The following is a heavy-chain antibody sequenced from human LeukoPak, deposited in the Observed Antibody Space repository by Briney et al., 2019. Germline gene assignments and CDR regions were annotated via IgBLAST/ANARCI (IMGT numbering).Heavy chain of an antibody. CDR2: IYYSGST. J-gene: IGHJ4*02. V-gene: IGHV4-59*12. CDR1: GGSISGYY. D-gene: IGHD6-13*01. Sequence: SETLSLTCTVSGGSISGYYWSWIRQPPGKGLEWIGYIYYSGSTNYNPSLKSRVTMSVDTSKNQFSLKLSSVTAADTAVYYCARGAGAAGPLQGYYFDYWGQGTLVTVSS. CDR3: ARGAGAAGPLQGYYFDY.